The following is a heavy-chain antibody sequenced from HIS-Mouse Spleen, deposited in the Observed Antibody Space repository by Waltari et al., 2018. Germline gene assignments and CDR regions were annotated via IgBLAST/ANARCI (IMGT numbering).Heavy chain of an antibody. Sequence: QVQLQESGPGLVKPSETLSLTCTVSGYSISSGYYWGWIRQPPGKGLEWIGSIDNSGSTSHNPALTSRVTISVDTPKNQFSLKLSSVTAADTAVYYCARVKTWGQGTLVTVSS. CDR3: ARVKT. CDR1: GYSISSGYY. J-gene: IGHJ5*02. CDR2: IDNSGST. V-gene: IGHV4-38-2*02.